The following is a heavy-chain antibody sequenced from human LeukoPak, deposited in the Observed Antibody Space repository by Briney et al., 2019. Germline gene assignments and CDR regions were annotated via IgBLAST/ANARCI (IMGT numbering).Heavy chain of an antibody. J-gene: IGHJ3*02. Sequence: SETLSLTYTVSGGSISSYYWSWIRQPAGKGLEWIGRIYTSRSTNYNPSLKSRVTMSVDTSKNQFSLKLSSVTAADTAVYYCARGMTTVTGAAFDIWGQGTMVTVSS. D-gene: IGHD4-17*01. CDR3: ARGMTTVTGAAFDI. CDR2: IYTSRST. CDR1: GGSISSYY. V-gene: IGHV4-4*07.